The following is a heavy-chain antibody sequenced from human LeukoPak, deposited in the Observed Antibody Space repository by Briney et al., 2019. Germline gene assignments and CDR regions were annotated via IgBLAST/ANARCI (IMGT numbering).Heavy chain of an antibody. V-gene: IGHV3-30*02. CDR2: IRYDGSNK. CDR1: GFTFSNYG. J-gene: IGHJ4*02. D-gene: IGHD5-24*01. CDR3: AKDGYNYSDY. Sequence: GGSLRLSCAASGFTFSNYGMHWVRQAPGKGLEWVAFIRYDGSNKDYADSVKGRFTISRDNSKNTLYLQMNRLRAEDTAVYYCAKDGYNYSDYWGQGTLVTVSS.